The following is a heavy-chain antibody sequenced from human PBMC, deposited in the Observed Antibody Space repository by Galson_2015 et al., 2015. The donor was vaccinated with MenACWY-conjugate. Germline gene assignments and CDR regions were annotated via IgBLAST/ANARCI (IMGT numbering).Heavy chain of an antibody. V-gene: IGHV3-15*01. J-gene: IGHJ4*02. CDR2: IKSKTDGGTT. CDR1: GFTFSNAW. D-gene: IGHD2-15*01. Sequence: SLRLSCAASGFTFSNAWMSWVRQAPGKGLEWVGRIKSKTDGGTTDYAAPVKGRFTISRDDSKNTLYLQMNSLKTEDTAVYYCTTEIVVVVAATEWGQGTLVTVSS. CDR3: TTEIVVVVAATE.